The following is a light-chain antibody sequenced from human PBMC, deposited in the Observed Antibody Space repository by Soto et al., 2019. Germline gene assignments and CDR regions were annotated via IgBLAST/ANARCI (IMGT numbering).Light chain of an antibody. CDR1: SSDVGGNKY. CDR3: ASSTRDSLYV. J-gene: IGLJ1*01. CDR2: KVT. Sequence: QSVLAQPASVSGSPGQSITISCTGTSSDVGGNKYVSWYQQYPGKVPKLLINKVTNRPSGVSYRFSGSKSGNTASLTIYALLAEDEADYFCASSTRDSLYVSGTGTKVTVL. V-gene: IGLV2-14*01.